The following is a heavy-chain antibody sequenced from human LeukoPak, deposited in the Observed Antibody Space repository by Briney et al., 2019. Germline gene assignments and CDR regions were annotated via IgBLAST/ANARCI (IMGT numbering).Heavy chain of an antibody. V-gene: IGHV4-31*11. CDR3: ARVPSSMVRGVIDY. J-gene: IGHJ4*02. Sequence: SETLSLTCAVSGGSINSGGYSWSWIRQHPGKGLEWIGYIYYSGSTYYNPSLKSRVTISVDTSKNQFSLKLSSVTAADTAVYYCARVPSSMVRGVIDYWGQGTLVTVSS. D-gene: IGHD3-10*01. CDR2: IYYSGST. CDR1: GGSINSGGYS.